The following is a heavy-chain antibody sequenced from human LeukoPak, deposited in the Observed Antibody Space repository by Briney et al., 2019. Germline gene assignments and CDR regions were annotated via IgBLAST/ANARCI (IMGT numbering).Heavy chain of an antibody. CDR3: ARGPIIPKYYDFWSGYSGYYYYYMDV. CDR2: IYHSGST. CDR1: GGSISSYY. Sequence: SETLSLTCTVSGGSISSYYWSWIRQPAGKGLEWIGSIYHSGSTYYNPSLKSRVTISVDTSKNQFSLKLSSVTAADTAVYYCARGPIIPKYYDFWSGYSGYYYYYMDVWGKGTTVTVSS. J-gene: IGHJ6*03. V-gene: IGHV4-4*07. D-gene: IGHD3-3*01.